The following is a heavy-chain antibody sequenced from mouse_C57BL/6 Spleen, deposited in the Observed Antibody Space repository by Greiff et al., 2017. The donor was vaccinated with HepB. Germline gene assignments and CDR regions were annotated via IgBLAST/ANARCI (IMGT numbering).Heavy chain of an antibody. CDR1: GYTFTSYW. D-gene: IGHD1-1*01. CDR2: INPSSGYT. V-gene: IGHV1-7*01. J-gene: IGHJ4*01. CDR3: ARGGTTVVAKDYAMDY. Sequence: QVQLKQSGAELAKPGASVKLSCKASGYTFTSYWMHWVKQRPGQGLEWIGYINPSSGYTKYNQKFKDKATLTADKSSSTAYMQLSSLTYEDSAVYYCARGGTTVVAKDYAMDYWGQGTSVTVSS.